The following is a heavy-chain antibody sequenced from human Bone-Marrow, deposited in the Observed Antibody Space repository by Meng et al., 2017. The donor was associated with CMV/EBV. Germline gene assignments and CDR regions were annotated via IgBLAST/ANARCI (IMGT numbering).Heavy chain of an antibody. CDR3: AHTKTTYYDFWSGNWFDP. D-gene: IGHD3-3*01. CDR1: GFSLSTSGVG. J-gene: IGHJ5*02. CDR2: IYWNDDK. V-gene: IGHV2-5*01. Sequence: SGPTLVKPTQTLTLTCTFSGFSLSTSGVGVGWIRQPPGKALEWLALIYWNDDKRYSPSLKSRLTITKDTSKNQEVLTMTNMDPVDTATYYCAHTKTTYYDFWSGNWFDPWGQGTLVTVSS.